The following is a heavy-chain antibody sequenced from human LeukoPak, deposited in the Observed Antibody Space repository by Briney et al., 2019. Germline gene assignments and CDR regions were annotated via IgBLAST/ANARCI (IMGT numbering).Heavy chain of an antibody. CDR3: TKDYKADF. V-gene: IGHV3-30*18. D-gene: IGHD1-1*01. J-gene: IGHJ4*02. CDR1: GFTFSSYA. CDR2: ISYDGSNN. Sequence: GGSLRLSCAASGFTFSSYAMHWVRQAPGKGLEWVGVISYDGSNNYYADSVKGRFTISRDNSKNTLFLQMNRLRADDTAVYYCTKDYKADFWGPGTLVTVSS.